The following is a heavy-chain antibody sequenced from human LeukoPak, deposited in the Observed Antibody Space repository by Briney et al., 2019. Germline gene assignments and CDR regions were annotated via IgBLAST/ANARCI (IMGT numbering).Heavy chain of an antibody. CDR1: GGSISSGGYY. J-gene: IGHJ4*02. Sequence: SETLSLTCTVSGGSISSGGYYWSWIRQHPGTGLEWIGYIYYSGSTYYNPSLKSRVTISVDTSKNQFSLKLSSVTAADTAVYYCARLLAYCGGDCYAADYWGQGTLVTVSS. V-gene: IGHV4-31*03. D-gene: IGHD2-21*02. CDR2: IYYSGST. CDR3: ARLLAYCGGDCYAADY.